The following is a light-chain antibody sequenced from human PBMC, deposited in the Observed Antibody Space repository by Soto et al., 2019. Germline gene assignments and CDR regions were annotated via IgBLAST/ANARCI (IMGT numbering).Light chain of an antibody. V-gene: IGKV3-15*01. J-gene: IGKJ4*01. CDR1: QSVSGN. Sequence: EIVMTQSPATLSVSPGERATLSCRASQSVSGNLAWYQQKPGQLPRLLIYGASTRATGIPARFSGSGSGTEFTLTISSLQSEDFAVYYCQQYNNWTLTFGGGTKVEIK. CDR3: QQYNNWTLT. CDR2: GAS.